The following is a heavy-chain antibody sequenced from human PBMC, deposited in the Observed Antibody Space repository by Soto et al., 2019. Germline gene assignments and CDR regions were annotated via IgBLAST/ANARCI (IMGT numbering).Heavy chain of an antibody. D-gene: IGHD4-4*01. CDR3: ARDGSDYSYYYYGMDV. J-gene: IGHJ6*02. Sequence: EVQLVESGGGLVQPGGSLRLSCAASGFTFSSYEMNWVRQAPGKGLEWVSYISSSGSTIYYADSVKGRFTISRDNAKNSLYLHMNSLRAEDTAVSYCARDGSDYSYYYYGMDVWGQGTTVTVSS. CDR1: GFTFSSYE. V-gene: IGHV3-48*03. CDR2: ISSSGSTI.